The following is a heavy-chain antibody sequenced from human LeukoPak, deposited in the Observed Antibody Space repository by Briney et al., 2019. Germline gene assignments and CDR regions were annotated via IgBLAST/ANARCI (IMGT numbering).Heavy chain of an antibody. V-gene: IGHV3-7*01. CDR3: ARVRTPERMATTGIFDY. D-gene: IGHD5-24*01. J-gene: IGHJ4*02. CDR1: GFTFSSYW. CDR2: IKQDGSEK. Sequence: PGGSLRLSCAASGFTFSSYWMSWVRQAPGKGLEWVANIKQDGSEKYYVDSVKGRFTISRDNAKNSLYLQTNSLRAEDTAVYYCARVRTPERMATTGIFDYWGQGTLVTVSS.